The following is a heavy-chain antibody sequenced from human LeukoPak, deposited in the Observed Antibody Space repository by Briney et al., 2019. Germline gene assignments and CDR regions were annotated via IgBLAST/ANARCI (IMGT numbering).Heavy chain of an antibody. CDR1: GGSVSSGSYY. CDR3: ARGYVRDGDYEDWGARDAFDI. D-gene: IGHD4-17*01. CDR2: IYYSGST. V-gene: IGHV4-61*01. Sequence: SETLSLTCTVSGGSVSSGSYYWSWLRQPPGKGLEWIVYIYYSGSTNYNPSLKSRVTISVDTSKNQFSLKLSSVTAADTAVYYCARGYVRDGDYEDWGARDAFDIWGQGTMVTVSS. J-gene: IGHJ3*02.